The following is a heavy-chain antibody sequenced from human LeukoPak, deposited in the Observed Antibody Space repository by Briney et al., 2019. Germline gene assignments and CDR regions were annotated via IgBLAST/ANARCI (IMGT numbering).Heavy chain of an antibody. Sequence: PGGSLRLSCAASGFTFSSYAMAWVRQAPGKGLGWVSGTGGSGGFTYYADSVRGRFTISRDDSKNTLYLQMNSLRAEDTAVYYCAKDGYYYFDRSGYYPYFDYWGRGTLVTVSS. J-gene: IGHJ4*02. V-gene: IGHV3-23*01. CDR3: AKDGYYYFDRSGYYPYFDY. CDR1: GFTFSSYA. D-gene: IGHD3-22*01. CDR2: TGGSGGFT.